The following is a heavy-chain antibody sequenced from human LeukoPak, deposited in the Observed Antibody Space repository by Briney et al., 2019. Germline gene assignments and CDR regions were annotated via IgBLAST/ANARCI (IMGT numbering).Heavy chain of an antibody. CDR1: GFTFSSYA. V-gene: IGHV3-30-3*01. J-gene: IGHJ4*02. Sequence: TGGSLRLSCAASGFTFSSYAMHWVRQAPGKGLEWVAVISYGGSNKYYADSVKGRFTISRDNSKNTLYLQMNSLRAEDTAVYYCARDQNIVGDWGQGTLVTVSS. D-gene: IGHD2/OR15-2a*01. CDR2: ISYGGSNK. CDR3: ARDQNIVGD.